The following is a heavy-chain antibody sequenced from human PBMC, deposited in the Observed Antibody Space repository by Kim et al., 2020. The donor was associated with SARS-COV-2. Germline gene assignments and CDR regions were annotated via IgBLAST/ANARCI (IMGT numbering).Heavy chain of an antibody. CDR3: ARAPTYYYGSGSPDGWFDP. V-gene: IGHV4-59*13. CDR1: GGSISSYY. J-gene: IGHJ5*02. CDR2: IYYSGST. Sequence: SETLSLTCTVSGGSISSYYWSWIRQPPGKGLEWIGYIYYSGSTNYNPSLKSRVTISVDTSKNQFSLKLSSVTAADTAVYYCARAPTYYYGSGSPDGWFDPWGQGTLVTVSS. D-gene: IGHD3-10*01.